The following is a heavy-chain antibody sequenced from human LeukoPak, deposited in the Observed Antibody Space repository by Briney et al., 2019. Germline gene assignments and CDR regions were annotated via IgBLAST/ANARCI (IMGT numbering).Heavy chain of an antibody. CDR1: GGSFSGYY. Sequence: PSETLSLTCAVYGGSFSGYYWSWIRQPPGKGLEWIGSIYYSGSTYYNPSLKSRVTISVDTSKNQFSLKLSSVTAADTAVYYCARLASPDFWSGYYPTVVDYWGQGTLVTVSS. J-gene: IGHJ4*02. CDR3: ARLASPDFWSGYYPTVVDY. V-gene: IGHV4-34*01. D-gene: IGHD3-3*01. CDR2: IYYSGST.